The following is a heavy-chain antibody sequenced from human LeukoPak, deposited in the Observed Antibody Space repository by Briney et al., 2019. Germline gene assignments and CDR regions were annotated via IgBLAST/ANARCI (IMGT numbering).Heavy chain of an antibody. CDR3: AKAEGYDILTGLDY. V-gene: IGHV3-23*01. CDR1: GFTFSSYA. CDR2: IGASGGST. Sequence: GGSLRLSCATPGFTFSSYAMSWVRQAPGKGLEWVSGIGASGGSTYYADSVKGRFTISRDNSKNTLYLQMNSLRTEDTAVYYCAKAEGYDILTGLDYWGQGTLVTVSS. J-gene: IGHJ4*02. D-gene: IGHD3-9*01.